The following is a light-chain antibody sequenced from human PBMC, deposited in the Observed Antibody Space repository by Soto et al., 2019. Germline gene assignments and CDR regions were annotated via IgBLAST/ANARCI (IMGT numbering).Light chain of an antibody. Sequence: QSVLTQPPSASGTPGQRVTISCSGSTSNIGSNYVYWYQQFPGTAPKLLIFGKNRRPSGVPDRFSGSKSDTSASLAISGPRSEDEADYYCAVWDESLRGYVFASGTKLTVL. CDR1: TSNIGSNY. V-gene: IGLV1-47*02. J-gene: IGLJ1*01. CDR2: GKN. CDR3: AVWDESLRGYV.